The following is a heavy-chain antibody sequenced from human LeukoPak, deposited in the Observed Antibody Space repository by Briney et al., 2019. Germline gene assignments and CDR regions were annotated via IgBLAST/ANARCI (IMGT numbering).Heavy chain of an antibody. CDR3: ARTNYDFWSGYSKADFDY. D-gene: IGHD3-3*01. Sequence: PGGSLRLSCAASGFTVSSNYMSWVRQAPGKGLEWVSTISGSGAITYYADSVKGRFTISRDNSKNTLNLQMNSLSAEDTAVYYCARTNYDFWSGYSKADFDYWGQGILVTVSS. J-gene: IGHJ4*02. CDR2: ISGSGAIT. CDR1: GFTVSSNY. V-gene: IGHV3-23*01.